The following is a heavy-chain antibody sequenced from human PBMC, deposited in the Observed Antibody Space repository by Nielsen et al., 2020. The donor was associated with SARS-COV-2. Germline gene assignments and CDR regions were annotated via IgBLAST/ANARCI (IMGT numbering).Heavy chain of an antibody. CDR3: ARSIAAASSAYYFDY. CDR2: INHSGST. V-gene: IGHV4-34*01. Sequence: SETLSLTCAVYGGSFSGYYWSWIRQPPGKGLEWIGEINHSGSTNYNPSLKSRVTISVDTSKNQFSLKLSSVTAADTAVYYCARSIAAASSAYYFDYWGQGTLVTVSS. D-gene: IGHD6-13*01. CDR1: GGSFSGYY. J-gene: IGHJ4*02.